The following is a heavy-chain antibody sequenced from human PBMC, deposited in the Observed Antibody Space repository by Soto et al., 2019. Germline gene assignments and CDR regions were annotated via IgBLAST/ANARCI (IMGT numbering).Heavy chain of an antibody. J-gene: IGHJ4*02. Sequence: QVQLVQSGAEVKKPGSSVKVSCKASGGTFSSYTISWVRQAPGQGLEWMGRIIPILGIANYAQKFQGRVTITADKSTSTAYMELSSLRSEDKAVYYCAREEHDYDDYGGDYWGQGTLVTVSS. V-gene: IGHV1-69*08. CDR2: IIPILGIA. CDR1: GGTFSSYT. CDR3: AREEHDYDDYGGDY. D-gene: IGHD4-17*01.